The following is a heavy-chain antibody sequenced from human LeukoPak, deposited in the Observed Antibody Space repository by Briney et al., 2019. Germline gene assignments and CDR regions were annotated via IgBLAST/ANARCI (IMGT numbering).Heavy chain of an antibody. J-gene: IGHJ6*03. CDR1: GFTFSSYA. CDR2: ISYDGSNK. D-gene: IGHD2-8*01. Sequence: GGSLRLSCAASGFTFSSYAMHWVRQAPGKGLEWVAVISYDGSNKYYADSVKGRFTISRDNSKNTVYLQMNSLRAEDTAVYYCARDTAWYTAHYYIDVWGNGTTVTVSS. V-gene: IGHV3-30-3*01. CDR3: ARDTAWYTAHYYIDV.